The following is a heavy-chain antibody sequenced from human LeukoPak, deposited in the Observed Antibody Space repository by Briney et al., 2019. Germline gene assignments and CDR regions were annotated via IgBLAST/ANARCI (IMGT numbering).Heavy chain of an antibody. CDR1: ASSFSKFA. V-gene: IGHV3-23*01. CDR2: ITANGGYT. D-gene: IGHD4-17*01. CDR3: AKDPNGDYIGAFDF. Sequence: GGSLRLFCAASASSFSKFALIWVRQAPGKGLEWVSAITANGGYTLYADAVKGRFTVSRDNSKNTLYLQINSLRPEDTAMYYCAKDPNGDYIGAFDFWGQGTMVTVSS. J-gene: IGHJ3*01.